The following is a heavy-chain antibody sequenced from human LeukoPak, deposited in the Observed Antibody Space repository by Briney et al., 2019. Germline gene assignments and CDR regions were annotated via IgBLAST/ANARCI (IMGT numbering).Heavy chain of an antibody. D-gene: IGHD4-11*01. Sequence: GGSLRLSCAVSGFTFRSYSMNWVRQAPGKGLEWVSYISSSSTTIYYADSVKGRFTVSRDNAKNSLYLQMNNLKVEDTAVYYCARAMTTEANDYWGQGTLVTVSS. CDR2: ISSSSTTI. J-gene: IGHJ4*02. V-gene: IGHV3-48*01. CDR3: ARAMTTEANDY. CDR1: GFTFRSYS.